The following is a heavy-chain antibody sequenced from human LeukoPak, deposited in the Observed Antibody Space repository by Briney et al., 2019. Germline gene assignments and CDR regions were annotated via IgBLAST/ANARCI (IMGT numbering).Heavy chain of an antibody. CDR2: IDPSDSYT. D-gene: IGHD1-26*01. Sequence: GESLKISCKGSGYSFTSYWISWVRQMPGKGLEWMGRIDPSDSYTNYSPSFQGHVTISADKSISTAYLQWSSLKASDTAMYHCARRVGATGWFDPWGQGTLVTVSS. V-gene: IGHV5-10-1*01. CDR1: GYSFTSYW. J-gene: IGHJ5*02. CDR3: ARRVGATGWFDP.